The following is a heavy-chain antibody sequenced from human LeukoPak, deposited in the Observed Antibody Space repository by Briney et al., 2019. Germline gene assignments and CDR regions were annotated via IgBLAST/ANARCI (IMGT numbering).Heavy chain of an antibody. CDR2: ISSSSSYI. V-gene: IGHV3-21*01. J-gene: IGHJ4*02. CDR3: ARSRLADFDY. CDR1: GFTFSSYN. Sequence: GGSLRLSCAASGFTFSSYNMNWVRQAPGKGLEWVSSISSSSSYIYYADSVKGRFTISRDNAKNSLYLQMNSLRAEDTAVYYCARSRLADFDYWGQGTLVTVSS. D-gene: IGHD6-19*01.